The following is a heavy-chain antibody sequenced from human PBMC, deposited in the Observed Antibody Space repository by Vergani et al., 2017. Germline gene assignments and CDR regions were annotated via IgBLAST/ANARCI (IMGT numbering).Heavy chain of an antibody. D-gene: IGHD5-18*01. Sequence: EVQLVESGGGLVQPGRSLRLSCAASGFTFDDYAMHWVRQAPGKGLEWVSGINWNSDSIAYADSVKGRFTISRNNAKNSLYLQMNSLRAEDTAVYYCAKSGVTGGYSYGSDYWGQGTLVTVSS. CDR1: GFTFDDYA. V-gene: IGHV3-9*01. J-gene: IGHJ4*02. CDR2: INWNSDSI. CDR3: AKSGVTGGYSYGSDY.